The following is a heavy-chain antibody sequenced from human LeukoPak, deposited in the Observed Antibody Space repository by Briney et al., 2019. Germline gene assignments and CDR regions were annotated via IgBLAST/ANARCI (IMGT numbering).Heavy chain of an antibody. J-gene: IGHJ4*02. V-gene: IGHV3-23*01. CDR2: ISASGGST. Sequence: GGSLRLSCAASGFTFSSYAMSWIRQSAGKGLEWVSLISASGGSTYYADSVKGRFTISRDNSKDTLYLRMNSLRAEDTALYYCATPYEYVWGSYSLPDGGDCWGQGTLVTVSS. D-gene: IGHD3-16*01. CDR3: ATPYEYVWGSYSLPDGGDC. CDR1: GFTFSSYA.